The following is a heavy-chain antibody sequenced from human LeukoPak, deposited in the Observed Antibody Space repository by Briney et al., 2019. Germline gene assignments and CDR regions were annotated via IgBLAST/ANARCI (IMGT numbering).Heavy chain of an antibody. Sequence: PGGSLRLSCAASAFTLSGYWMTWVRQAPGKGLEGVANINRDGSEKHYVDSVKGRFTISRDNARNSLFLQMDSLRAEDTALYFCARDDGGRYSAGWYDAFDIWGPGTMVTVSS. J-gene: IGHJ3*02. V-gene: IGHV3-7*01. CDR1: AFTLSGYW. D-gene: IGHD6-13*01. CDR3: ARDDGGRYSAGWYDAFDI. CDR2: INRDGSEK.